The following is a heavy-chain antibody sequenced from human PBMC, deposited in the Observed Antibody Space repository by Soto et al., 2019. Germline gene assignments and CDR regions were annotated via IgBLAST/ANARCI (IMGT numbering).Heavy chain of an antibody. CDR3: ARSDLFGYYDSSGYPLPDY. D-gene: IGHD3-22*01. V-gene: IGHV3-30-3*01. Sequence: QVQLVESGGGVVQPGRSLRLSCAASGFTFSSYAMHWVRQAPGKGLEWVAVISYDGSNKYYADSVKGRFTISRDNSKNTLYLQMNSLRAEYTAVYYCARSDLFGYYDSSGYPLPDYWGQGTLVTVSS. J-gene: IGHJ4*02. CDR1: GFTFSSYA. CDR2: ISYDGSNK.